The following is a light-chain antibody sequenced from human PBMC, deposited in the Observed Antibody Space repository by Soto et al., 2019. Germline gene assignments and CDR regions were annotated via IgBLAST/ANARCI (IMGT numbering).Light chain of an antibody. CDR1: QDINTY. J-gene: IGKJ1*01. CDR2: SAS. V-gene: IGKV1-27*01. Sequence: DLQMNQSPSSLSASAGDRVTITCRASQDINTYLAWYQQKAGKVPKLLIYSASTLQSGVPSRFRGSGSGTDFTLTITSLQPEDVATYYCQKYNSAPRTFGQGTKVDIK. CDR3: QKYNSAPRT.